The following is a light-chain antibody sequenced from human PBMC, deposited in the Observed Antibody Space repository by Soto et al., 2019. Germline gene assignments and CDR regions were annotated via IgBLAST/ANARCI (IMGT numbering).Light chain of an antibody. J-gene: IGKJ2*01. CDR2: GGS. CDR3: QQYATSSPT. Sequence: DIQMTQSPSTLSASVGDRVTITCRASQSISVYLAWYQQRPREAPKLLIYGGSSLESGVPSRFSGSGSGTEFTLTISSLQPTDFATYYCQQYATSSPTFGQGTKLGI. CDR1: QSISVY. V-gene: IGKV1-5*01.